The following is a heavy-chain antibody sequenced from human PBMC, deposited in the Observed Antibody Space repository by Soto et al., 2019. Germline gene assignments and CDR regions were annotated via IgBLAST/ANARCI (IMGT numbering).Heavy chain of an antibody. CDR2: IIPIFGTA. CDR1: GGTFSSYA. CDR3: ARDEMGSSSPYGMDV. Sequence: QVQLVQSGAEVKKPGSSVKVSCKASGGTFSSYAISWVRQAPGQGLEWMGGIIPIFGTANYAQKFQGRVTIAADSSRXTAYMELSSLRSEDTAVYYCARDEMGSSSPYGMDVWGQGTTVTVSS. J-gene: IGHJ6*02. V-gene: IGHV1-69*12. D-gene: IGHD6-6*01.